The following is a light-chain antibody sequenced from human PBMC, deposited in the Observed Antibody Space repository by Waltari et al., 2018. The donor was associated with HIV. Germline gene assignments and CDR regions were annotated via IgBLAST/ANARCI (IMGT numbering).Light chain of an antibody. CDR1: SSDVDDYNY. CDR2: DIT. Sequence: HSALTQPRSVSGSPGQSVTISCTGTSSDVDDYNYVSWYQQHPGKAPKLLIFDITKRPSGVPDRFSGSKSGNTASLTISGLHLEDEANYYCCSYAGTYTWVFGGGTTLTVL. CDR3: CSYAGTYTWV. V-gene: IGLV2-11*01. J-gene: IGLJ3*02.